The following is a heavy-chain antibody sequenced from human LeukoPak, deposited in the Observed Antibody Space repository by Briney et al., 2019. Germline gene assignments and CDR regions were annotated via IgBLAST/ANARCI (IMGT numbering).Heavy chain of an antibody. V-gene: IGHV3-21*06. CDR1: GFTFSTFG. D-gene: IGHD5-18*01. CDR2: ISGISSSI. Sequence: KPGGSLRLSCAASGFTFSTFGMNWVRQAPGKGLEWVSSISGISSSIYYADSVKGRLTISRDNAKNSLYLQMDSLRAEDTAVYYCARGGYSYDYWGQGTLVTVSS. CDR3: ARGGYSYDY. J-gene: IGHJ4*02.